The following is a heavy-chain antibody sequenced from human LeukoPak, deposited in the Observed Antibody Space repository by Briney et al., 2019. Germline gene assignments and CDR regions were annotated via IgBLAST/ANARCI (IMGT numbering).Heavy chain of an antibody. D-gene: IGHD3-22*01. J-gene: IGHJ4*02. V-gene: IGHV3-23*01. CDR2: ISGSGGST. Sequence: GGSLRLSCAASGFTFSSYAMSWVRQAPGKGLEWVSAISGSGGSTYYADSVKGRFTISRDSSKNTLYLQMNSLRAEDTAVYYCAKDGDSSGYYYGYYFDYWGQGTLVTVSS. CDR1: GFTFSSYA. CDR3: AKDGDSSGYYYGYYFDY.